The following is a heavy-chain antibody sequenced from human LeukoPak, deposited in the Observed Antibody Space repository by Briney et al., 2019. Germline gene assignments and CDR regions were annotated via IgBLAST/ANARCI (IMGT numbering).Heavy chain of an antibody. CDR3: ARHSPLYSYYYMDV. CDR1: GYRFTTYW. J-gene: IGHJ6*03. V-gene: IGHV5-51*01. CDR2: IYPGDSDT. Sequence: GASLKISCKGSGYRFTTYWIGWVRQMPGKGLEWMGIIYPGDSDTRYSPSFQGQVTISADKSISTAYLQWSSLKASDTAMYYCARHSPLYSYYYMDVWGKGTTVTVSS.